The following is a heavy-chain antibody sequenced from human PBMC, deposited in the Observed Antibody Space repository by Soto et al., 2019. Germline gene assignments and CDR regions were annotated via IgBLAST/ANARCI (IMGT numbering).Heavy chain of an antibody. CDR2: IYHSGNT. Sequence: WTWIRQHPGKGLEWIGYIYHSGNTYYNPSLKRRVNISVDTSKNQFSLKLSSVTAADTAVYYCARRTYCDYWGQRTLVTVSS. V-gene: IGHV4-31*02. J-gene: IGHJ4*02. CDR3: ARRTYCDY. D-gene: IGHD2-15*01.